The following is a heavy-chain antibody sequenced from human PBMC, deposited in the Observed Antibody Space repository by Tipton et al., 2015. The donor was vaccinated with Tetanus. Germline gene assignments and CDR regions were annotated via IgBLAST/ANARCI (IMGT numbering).Heavy chain of an antibody. CDR3: ARHSGGSEIGYYDDMDV. CDR2: IYPADSDI. J-gene: IGHJ6*02. V-gene: IGHV5-51*01. Sequence: LVQSGPEVKKPGESLRISCKASGYEFISYWIAWVRQMPGKGLEWMGVIYPADSDIRNSPSFQGQVTMSVDKSTSTAYLQWRSLKASDSAMYYCARHSGGSEIGYYDDMDVWGQGTTVTVSS. D-gene: IGHD3-10*01. CDR1: GYEFISYW.